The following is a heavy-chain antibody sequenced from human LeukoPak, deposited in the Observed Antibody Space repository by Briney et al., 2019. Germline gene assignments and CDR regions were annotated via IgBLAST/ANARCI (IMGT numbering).Heavy chain of an antibody. V-gene: IGHV3-64*01. CDR2: ISSNGGGT. D-gene: IGHD6-13*01. CDR1: GFTFSSYA. Sequence: PGGSLRLSCAASGFTFSSYAMYWVRQAPGKGLEYVSSISSNGGGTYYANSVKGRFTISRDNSKNTLFLQMGSLRAEDMAVYYCARVTAGGAFDYWGQGTLVTVSS. CDR3: ARVTAGGAFDY. J-gene: IGHJ4*02.